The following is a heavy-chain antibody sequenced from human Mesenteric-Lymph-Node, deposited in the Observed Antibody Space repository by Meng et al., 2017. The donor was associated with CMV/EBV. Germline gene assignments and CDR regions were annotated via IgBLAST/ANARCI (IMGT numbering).Heavy chain of an antibody. CDR1: GGSVSSGSYY. J-gene: IGHJ4*02. CDR3: ARSTYYDFWSGTFDY. CDR2: IYYSGST. Sequence: SETLSLTCTVSGGSVSSGSYYWSWIRQPPGKGLGWIGYIYYSGSTNYNPSLKSRVTISVDTSKNQFSLKLSSVTAADTAVYYCARSTYYDFWSGTFDYWGQGTLVTVSS. V-gene: IGHV4-61*01. D-gene: IGHD3-3*01.